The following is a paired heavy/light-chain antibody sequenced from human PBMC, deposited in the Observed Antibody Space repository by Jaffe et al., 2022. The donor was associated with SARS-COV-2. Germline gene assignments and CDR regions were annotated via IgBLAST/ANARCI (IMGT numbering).Light chain of an antibody. CDR3: QQANSLPST. CDR2: AAS. Sequence: DIQMTQSPSSVSASVGDRVTITCRASQGLSSWLAWYQQKPGKAPKLLIYAASRLQSGVPSRFSGSGSGTDFTLTISSLQPEDFATYHCQQANSLPSTFGQGTKLEIK. CDR1: QGLSSW. J-gene: IGKJ2*01. V-gene: IGKV1D-12*01.
Heavy chain of an antibody. CDR1: GFSFSNYT. V-gene: IGHV3-21*01. D-gene: IGHD3-10*01. J-gene: IGHJ4*02. CDR3: ARDLLGSGSYYLDY. Sequence: EVQLVESGGGLVKPGGSLRLSCAASGFSFSNYTMNWVRQSPGKGLEWVSSISGSSIYIHYGDSVKGRFTISRDNAKNSLYLQMNSLRAEDTAVYYCARDLLGSGSYYLDYWGQGTLVTVSS. CDR2: ISGSSIYI.